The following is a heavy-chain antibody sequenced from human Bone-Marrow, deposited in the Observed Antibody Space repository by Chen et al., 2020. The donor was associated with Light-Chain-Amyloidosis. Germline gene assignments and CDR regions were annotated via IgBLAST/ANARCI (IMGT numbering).Heavy chain of an antibody. CDR2: IYTSGST. D-gene: IGHD2-15*01. CDR1: GGSISSGSYY. V-gene: IGHV4-61*02. CDR3: ARDRLARAGYCSGGSCYGRPSYYMDV. Sequence: QVQLQESGPGLVKPSQTLSLTCTVSGGSISSGSYYWSWIRQPAGKGLEWIGRIYTSGSTNYNPSLKSRVTISVGTSKNQFSLKLSSVTAADTAVYYCARDRLARAGYCSGGSCYGRPSYYMDVWCKGTTVTVSS. J-gene: IGHJ6*03.